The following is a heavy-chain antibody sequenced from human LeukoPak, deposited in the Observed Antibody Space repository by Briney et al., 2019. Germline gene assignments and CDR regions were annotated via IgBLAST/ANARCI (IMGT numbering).Heavy chain of an antibody. J-gene: IGHJ5*02. CDR2: MNPNSGNT. D-gene: IGHD6-19*01. CDR1: GYTFTSYD. V-gene: IGHV1-8*01. Sequence: ASVKVSCKASGYTFTSYDINWVRQATGQGLEWMGWMNPNSGNTGYAQKFQGRVTMTRNTSISTAYMELSSLRSEDTAVYYCARVGPVGQWRSLLHPRPKNWFDPWGQGTLVTVSS. CDR3: ARVGPVGQWRSLLHPRPKNWFDP.